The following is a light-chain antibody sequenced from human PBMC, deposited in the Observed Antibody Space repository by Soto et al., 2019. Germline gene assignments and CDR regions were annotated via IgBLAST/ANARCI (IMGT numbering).Light chain of an antibody. J-gene: IGLJ2*01. CDR2: EVT. Sequence: QSVLTKPASVSGYPGQSITISCTGTSSDVGSYNLVSWYQQHPGKAPKFMIYEVTKRPSGVSNRFSGSKSGNTASLAISGLQAEDEADYSCCSYAGSSTFVFGGGTKLTVL. CDR1: SSDVGSYNL. CDR3: CSYAGSSTFV. V-gene: IGLV2-23*02.